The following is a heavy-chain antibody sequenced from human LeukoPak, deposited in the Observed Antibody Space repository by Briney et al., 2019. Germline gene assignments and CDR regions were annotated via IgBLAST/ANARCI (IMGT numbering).Heavy chain of an antibody. J-gene: IGHJ4*02. CDR2: INPNSGGT. D-gene: IGHD3-9*01. CDR1: GYTFTGYY. Sequence: ASVKVSCKASGYTFTGYYMHWVRQAPGQGLEWMGRINPNSGGTNYAQKFQGRVTMTRDTSISTAYMELSRLRSDDTAVYCCARASSAIRYFDWLFRYWGQGTLVTVSS. CDR3: ARASSAIRYFDWLFRY. V-gene: IGHV1-2*06.